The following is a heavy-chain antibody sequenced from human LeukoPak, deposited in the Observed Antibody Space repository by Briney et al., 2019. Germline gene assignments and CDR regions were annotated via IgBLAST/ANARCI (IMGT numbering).Heavy chain of an antibody. CDR2: IIPILGIA. CDR3: ARDRGVASIYGDPSDY. J-gene: IGHJ4*02. D-gene: IGHD4-17*01. CDR1: GGTFSSYA. V-gene: IGHV1-69*04. Sequence: SVKVSCKASGGTFSSYAISWVRQAPGQGLEWMGRIIPILGIANYAQKFQGRVTITADKSTSTAYMELSSLRSEDTAVYYCARDRGVASIYGDPSDYWGQGTLVTVSS.